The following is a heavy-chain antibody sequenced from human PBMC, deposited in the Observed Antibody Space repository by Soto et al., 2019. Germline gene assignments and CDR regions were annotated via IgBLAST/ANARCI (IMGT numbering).Heavy chain of an antibody. CDR1: GFTFSNYG. CDR3: AKDPYYRGLDGEDWFDP. Sequence: QVQLVESGGGVVQPGRSLRLSCAASGFTFSNYGMHWVRQAPGKGLEWVAIISYDGSNKYYADSVKGRFTISRDNSKNTLYLQMNSLRAEDTAVYYCAKDPYYRGLDGEDWFDPWGQGTLVTVSS. D-gene: IGHD3-22*01. J-gene: IGHJ5*02. V-gene: IGHV3-30*18. CDR2: ISYDGSNK.